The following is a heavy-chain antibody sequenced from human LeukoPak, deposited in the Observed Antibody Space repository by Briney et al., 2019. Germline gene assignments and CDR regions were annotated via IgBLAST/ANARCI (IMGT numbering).Heavy chain of an antibody. J-gene: IGHJ5*01. Sequence: PGGSLPHLRAASGFTFSNYLVNWVRQFPGEGLEWLANIKHCGSHTYSLDSVKGTFTVSRDNAKNSLYLQINSLRAEDTAVYYCARAVDMDNWFDSWGQGTLVTVSS. CDR2: IKHCGSHT. D-gene: IGHD5-24*01. CDR3: ARAVDMDNWFDS. V-gene: IGHV3-7*01. CDR1: GFTFSNYL.